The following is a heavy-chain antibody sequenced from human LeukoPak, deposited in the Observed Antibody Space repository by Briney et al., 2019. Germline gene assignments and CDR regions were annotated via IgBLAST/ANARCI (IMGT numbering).Heavy chain of an antibody. Sequence: PSETLSLTCAVYGGSFSGYYWSWIRQPPGKGLEWIGEINHSGSTNYNPSLKSRVTISVDTSKNQFSLKLSPVTAADTAVYYCVRGSPIQLWADAFDIWGQGTMVTVSS. CDR2: INHSGST. J-gene: IGHJ3*02. CDR3: VRGSPIQLWADAFDI. CDR1: GGSFSGYY. V-gene: IGHV4-34*01. D-gene: IGHD5-18*01.